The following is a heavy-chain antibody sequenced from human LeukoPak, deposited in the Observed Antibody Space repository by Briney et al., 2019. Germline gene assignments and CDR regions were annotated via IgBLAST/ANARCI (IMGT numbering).Heavy chain of an antibody. V-gene: IGHV4-59*08. CDR1: GGSFSGYY. CDR3: ARHPDSGYDYWNY. CDR2: IYYSGST. J-gene: IGHJ4*02. Sequence: SETLSLTCAVYGGSFSGYYWSWIRQPPGKGLEWIGYIYYSGSTNYNPSLKSRVTISVDTSKNQFSLKLSSVTAADTAVYYCARHPDSGYDYWNYWGQGTLVTVSS. D-gene: IGHD5-12*01.